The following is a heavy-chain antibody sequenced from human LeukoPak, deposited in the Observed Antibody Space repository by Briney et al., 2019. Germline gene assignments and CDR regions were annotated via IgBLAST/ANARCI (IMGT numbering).Heavy chain of an antibody. CDR2: IYYSGGT. V-gene: IGHV4-59*01. CDR3: ARYSSSSFDP. J-gene: IGHJ5*02. CDR1: GGSISSYY. D-gene: IGHD6-13*01. Sequence: SETLSLTCTVSGGSISSYYWSWIRQPPGKGLEWIGYIYYSGGTNYNPSLKSRVTISVDTSKNQFSLKLSSVTAADTAVHYCARYSSSSFDPWGQGTLVTVSS.